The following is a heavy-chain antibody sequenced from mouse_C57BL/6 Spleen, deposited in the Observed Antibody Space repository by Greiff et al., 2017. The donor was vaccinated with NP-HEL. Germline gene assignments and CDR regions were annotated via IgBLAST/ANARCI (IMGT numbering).Heavy chain of an antibody. J-gene: IGHJ2*01. Sequence: EVQLQQSGPELVKPGASVKISCKASGYTFTDYYMNWVKQSHGKSLEWIGDINPNNGGTSYNQKFKGKATLTVDKSSSTAYMELRSLTSEDSAVYYCARSLITTVVPYFDYWGQGTTLTVSS. V-gene: IGHV1-26*01. D-gene: IGHD1-1*01. CDR3: ARSLITTVVPYFDY. CDR2: INPNNGGT. CDR1: GYTFTDYY.